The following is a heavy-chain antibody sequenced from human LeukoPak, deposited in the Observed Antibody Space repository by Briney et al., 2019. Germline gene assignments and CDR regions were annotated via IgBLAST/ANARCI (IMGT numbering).Heavy chain of an antibody. CDR2: INTDGYVT. CDR3: IRETHVGLHLEY. V-gene: IGHV3-74*03. J-gene: IGHJ4*02. CDR1: GFTFATYW. D-gene: IGHD3-10*01. Sequence: GGSLRLSCEASGFTFATYWMHWVRQAAGKGLVWVARINTDGYVTTYADSVRGRFTVSRVNAENTLYLQMNDLRPEDTAVYYCIRETHVGLHLEYWGQGTLATVAS.